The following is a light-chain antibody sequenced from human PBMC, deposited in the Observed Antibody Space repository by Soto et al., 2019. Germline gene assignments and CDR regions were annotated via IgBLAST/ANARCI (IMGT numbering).Light chain of an antibody. Sequence: DIQMTQSPSSLSASVGDRVTITCRASQSISSYLNWYHQKPGKAPKLLIYSASSLQSGVPSRFSGSGSGTDFTLTISSLQPEDFATYYCQQSYTTPWTFGQGTKVEIK. J-gene: IGKJ1*01. CDR2: SAS. V-gene: IGKV1-39*01. CDR1: QSISSY. CDR3: QQSYTTPWT.